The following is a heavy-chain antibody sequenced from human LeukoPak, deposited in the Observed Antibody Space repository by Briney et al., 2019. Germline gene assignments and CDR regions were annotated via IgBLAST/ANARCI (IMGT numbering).Heavy chain of an antibody. D-gene: IGHD5-18*01. J-gene: IGHJ4*02. V-gene: IGHV1-2*02. Sequence: ASVKVSCKASGYTFTGYYMHWVRQAPGQGLEWMGWINPNSGGTNYAQKFQGRVTMTRDTSISTAYMELSRLRSDDTAVYYCATSPEDTAVVKARANVIDYWGQGTLVTVSS. CDR2: INPNSGGT. CDR1: GYTFTGYY. CDR3: ATSPEDTAVVKARANVIDY.